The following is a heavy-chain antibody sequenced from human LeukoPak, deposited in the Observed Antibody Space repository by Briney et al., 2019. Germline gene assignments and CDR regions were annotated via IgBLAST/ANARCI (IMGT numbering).Heavy chain of an antibody. V-gene: IGHV4-59*01. CDR2: IYYSGST. CDR1: GGSISSYY. Sequence: SETLSLTCAVSGGSISSYYWSWIRQPPGKGLEWIGYIYYSGSTNYNPSLKSRVTISVDTSKNQFSLKLSSVTAADTAVYYCARGYYYDSRTYYFDYWGQGTLVTVSS. D-gene: IGHD3-22*01. CDR3: ARGYYYDSRTYYFDY. J-gene: IGHJ4*02.